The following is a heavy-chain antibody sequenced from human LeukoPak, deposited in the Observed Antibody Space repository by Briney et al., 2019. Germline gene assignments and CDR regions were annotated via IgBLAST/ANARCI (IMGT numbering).Heavy chain of an antibody. V-gene: IGHV4-59*01. J-gene: IGHJ4*02. CDR2: IYYSGST. D-gene: IGHD4-17*01. CDR1: GGSISSYY. Sequence: SETLSLTCTVSGGSISSYYWSWIRQPPGKGLEWIGYIYYSGSTNYNPSLKRRVTISVDTSKNQFSLKLSSVTAADTAVYYCARDYGDSPFDYWGQGTLVTVSS. CDR3: ARDYGDSPFDY.